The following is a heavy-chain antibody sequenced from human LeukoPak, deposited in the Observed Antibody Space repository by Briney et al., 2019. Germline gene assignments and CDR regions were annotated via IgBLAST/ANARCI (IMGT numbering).Heavy chain of an antibody. CDR1: GGSISSGCYY. Sequence: SQTLSLTCTVPGGSISSGCYYWSWMRQPAGKGLEWIGRIYTSGSTNYNPSLKSRVTRSVDTSKNQFSLKLSSVTAADTAVYYCARDRTQNYDFWSGYYLNWFDPGGQGTLVTVSS. J-gene: IGHJ5*02. V-gene: IGHV4-61*02. CDR2: IYTSGST. CDR3: ARDRTQNYDFWSGYYLNWFDP. D-gene: IGHD3-3*01.